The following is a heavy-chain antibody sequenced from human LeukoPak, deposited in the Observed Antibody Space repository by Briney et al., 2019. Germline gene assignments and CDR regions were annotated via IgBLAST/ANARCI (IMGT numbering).Heavy chain of an antibody. CDR2: ISSSSSYI. CDR1: GLTFSSYS. D-gene: IGHD6-19*01. Sequence: KPGGSLRLSCAASGLTFSSYSMNWVRQAPGKGLEWVSSISSSSSYIYYADSVKGRFTISRDNAKNSLYLQMNRLRAEDTALYYCARAHGAGGLGYYYMDVWGKGTTVTISS. CDR3: ARAHGAGGLGYYYMDV. V-gene: IGHV3-21*01. J-gene: IGHJ6*03.